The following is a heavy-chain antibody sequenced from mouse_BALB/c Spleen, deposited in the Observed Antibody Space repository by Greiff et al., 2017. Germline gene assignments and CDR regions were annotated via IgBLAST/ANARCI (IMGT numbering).Heavy chain of an antibody. V-gene: IGHV10S3*01. CDR1: GFTFNTNA. CDR3: VSGVDGY. J-gene: IGHJ4*01. D-gene: IGHD2-3*01. CDR2: IRSKSNNYAT. Sequence: EVQLVETGGGLVQPKGSLKLSCAASGFTFNTNAMNGVRQAPGKGLEWVARIRSKSNNYATYYADSVKDRFTISRDESQSMLYLQMNNLTTEDTAMYYCVSGVDGYWGQGTSVTVSS.